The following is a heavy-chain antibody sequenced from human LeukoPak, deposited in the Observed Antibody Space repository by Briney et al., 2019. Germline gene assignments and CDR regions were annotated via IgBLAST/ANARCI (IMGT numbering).Heavy chain of an antibody. Sequence: SETLSLTCTVSGGSISSGGYYWSWIRQPPGKGLEWIGYIYHSGSTYYNPSLKSRVTISVDRSKNQFSLKLSSVTAADTAVYYCARATAPITISGVVIDPVDAFDIWGQGTMVTVSS. D-gene: IGHD3-3*01. CDR3: ARATAPITISGVVIDPVDAFDI. CDR1: GGSISSGGYY. CDR2: IYHSGST. V-gene: IGHV4-30-2*01. J-gene: IGHJ3*02.